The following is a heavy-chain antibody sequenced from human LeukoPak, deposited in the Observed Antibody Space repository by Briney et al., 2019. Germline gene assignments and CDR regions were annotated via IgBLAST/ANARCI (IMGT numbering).Heavy chain of an antibody. D-gene: IGHD4-17*01. V-gene: IGHV4-59*08. CDR3: ARHNIASDGARLFDF. CDR2: IYHSGYA. CDR1: GGSVSSNY. J-gene: IGHJ4*02. Sequence: SVTLSLTCSVSGGSVSSNYWAWLRQPPGKGPEWIGYIYHSGYAKYNPSFKSRVTMSVDTSKSQFPLQLTSVTAADTAVYYCARHNIASDGARLFDFWGRGTLVAVSS.